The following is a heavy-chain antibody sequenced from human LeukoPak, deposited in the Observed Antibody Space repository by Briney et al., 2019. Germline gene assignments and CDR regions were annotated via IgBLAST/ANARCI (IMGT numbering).Heavy chain of an antibody. Sequence: GGSLRLSCAASGFTFSTYAMIWVRQAPGKGLEWVSGISGSGDTTYYADSVKGRFIISRDNSKNSLYLQMNSLTVGDTAVYYCAKVADYWGQGTLVTVSS. J-gene: IGHJ4*02. CDR3: AKVADY. CDR1: GFTFSTYA. V-gene: IGHV3-23*01. CDR2: ISGSGDTT.